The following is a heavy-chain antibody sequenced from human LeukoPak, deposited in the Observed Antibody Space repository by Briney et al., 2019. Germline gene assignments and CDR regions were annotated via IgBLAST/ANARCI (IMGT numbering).Heavy chain of an antibody. Sequence: SQTLSLTCAISGDSVSSNSAAWNWVRQSPWRGLEWLGRTYYRSKWYNDYAVSVKSRITINPDASKNQFSLKLSSVTAADTAVYYCARKLYSGSYWDWGQGTLVTVSS. J-gene: IGHJ4*02. V-gene: IGHV6-1*01. CDR2: TYYRSKWYN. CDR1: GDSVSSNSAA. CDR3: ARKLYSGSYWD. D-gene: IGHD1-26*01.